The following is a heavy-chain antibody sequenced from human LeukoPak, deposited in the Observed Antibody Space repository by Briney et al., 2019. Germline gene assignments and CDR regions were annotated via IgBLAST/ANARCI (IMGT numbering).Heavy chain of an antibody. CDR3: AVTGLSGYIDY. D-gene: IGHD6-13*01. J-gene: IGHJ4*02. Sequence: PSETLSLTCTVSGGSISSYYWSWVRQPPGKGLEWIGYIYYSGSTNYNPSLKSRVTISVDTSKNQFSLKLSSVTAADTAVYYCAVTGLSGYIDYWGQGPLVTVSS. CDR1: GGSISSYY. V-gene: IGHV4-59*08. CDR2: IYYSGST.